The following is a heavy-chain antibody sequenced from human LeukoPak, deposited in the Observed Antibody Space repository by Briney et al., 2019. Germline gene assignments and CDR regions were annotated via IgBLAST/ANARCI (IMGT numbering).Heavy chain of an antibody. CDR2: IYSSGST. D-gene: IGHD2-21*02. CDR1: GGSISRDNCY. CDR3: ARIPRDSDPYYYYSYLDV. Sequence: SQTLSLTCSVSGGSISRDNCYWNWIRQPAGKGLEWIGRIYSSGSTTCNPSLKSRVTISVDTSKDQFSLRLSSVTAADTAIYYCARIPRDSDPYYYYSYLDVWGEGTTVTVSS. J-gene: IGHJ6*03. V-gene: IGHV4-61*02.